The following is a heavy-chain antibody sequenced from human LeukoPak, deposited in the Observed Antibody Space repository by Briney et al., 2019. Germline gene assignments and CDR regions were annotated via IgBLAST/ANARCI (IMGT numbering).Heavy chain of an antibody. Sequence: SETLSLTCTVSAGSISGYYWTWIRQPAGKGLEWVGRIYSSGSTRSNPSLESRVTISLDTSSNQFSLKVTSVTAADTAVYYCARGAEKTRVAAYYSFDYWGQGILVSVSS. CDR3: ARGAEKTRVAAYYSFDY. J-gene: IGHJ4*02. CDR1: AGSISGYY. D-gene: IGHD2-15*01. CDR2: IYSSGST. V-gene: IGHV4-4*07.